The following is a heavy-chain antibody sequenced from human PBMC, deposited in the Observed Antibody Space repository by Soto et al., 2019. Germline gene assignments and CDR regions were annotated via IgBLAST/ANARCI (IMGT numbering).Heavy chain of an antibody. J-gene: IGHJ6*02. D-gene: IGHD3-10*01. Sequence: GGSLRLSCAASGFTVSSNYMSWVRQAPGKGLEWVSVIYSGGSTYYADSVKGRFTISRDNSKNTLYLQMNSLRAEDTAVYYCASPKGPLYYGAGSYYYYYGMDVWGQGTTVTVSS. CDR2: IYSGGST. CDR1: GFTVSSNY. V-gene: IGHV3-66*01. CDR3: ASPKGPLYYGAGSYYYYYGMDV.